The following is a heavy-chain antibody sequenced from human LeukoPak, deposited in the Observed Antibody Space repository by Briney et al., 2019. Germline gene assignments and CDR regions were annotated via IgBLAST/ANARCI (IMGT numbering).Heavy chain of an antibody. J-gene: IGHJ4*02. CDR1: GGSISSSDYY. Sequence: SETLSLTCTVSGGSISSSDYYWGWIRQPPGKGLEWIGSIYYSGSTYYNPSLKSRVTISVDTSRNQFSLKLSSVTAADTAVYYCARLLYRHVWGSYRYFDYWGQGTLVTVSS. CDR2: IYYSGST. D-gene: IGHD3-16*02. V-gene: IGHV4-39*01. CDR3: ARLLYRHVWGSYRYFDY.